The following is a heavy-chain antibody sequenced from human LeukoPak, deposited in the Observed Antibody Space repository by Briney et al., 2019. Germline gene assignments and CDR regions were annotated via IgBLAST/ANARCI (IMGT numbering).Heavy chain of an antibody. V-gene: IGHV3-23*01. J-gene: IGHJ1*01. CDR1: GXTFSNYA. D-gene: IGHD4-17*01. CDR2: ISSSGGGT. Sequence: GGSLRLSCAASGXTFSNYAVSWVRQAPGKGLEWVSAISSSGGGTYYADSVKGRFTISRDNSKDTLSLQMNSLRAEDTAVYYCARGIYGDYDHWGQGTLVTVST. CDR3: ARGIYGDYDH.